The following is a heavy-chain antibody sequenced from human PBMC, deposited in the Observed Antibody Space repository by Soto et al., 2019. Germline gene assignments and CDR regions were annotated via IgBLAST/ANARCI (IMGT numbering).Heavy chain of an antibody. CDR3: ASNHYDFWSGYYPALY. V-gene: IGHV4-34*01. D-gene: IGHD3-3*01. CDR1: GGSFSGYY. Sequence: SETLSLTCAVYGGSFSGYYWSWNRQPPGKGLEWIGEINHSGSTNYNPSLKSRVTISVDTSKNQFSLKLSSVTAADTAVYYCASNHYDFWSGYYPALYWGQGTLVTVSS. CDR2: INHSGST. J-gene: IGHJ4*02.